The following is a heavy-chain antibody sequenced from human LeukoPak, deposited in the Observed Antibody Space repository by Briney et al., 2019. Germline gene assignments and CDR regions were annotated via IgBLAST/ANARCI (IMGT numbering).Heavy chain of an antibody. J-gene: IGHJ5*02. Sequence: PSETLSLTCTVSGGSISSSSYYWGWIRQPPGKGLEWIGSIYYSGSTYYNPSLKSRVTISVDTSKNQFSLKLSSVTAADTAVYYCARVRVSWDLWWLDPWGQGTLVTVSS. CDR3: ARVRVSWDLWWLDP. V-gene: IGHV4-39*01. CDR2: IYYSGST. D-gene: IGHD1-26*01. CDR1: GGSISSSSYY.